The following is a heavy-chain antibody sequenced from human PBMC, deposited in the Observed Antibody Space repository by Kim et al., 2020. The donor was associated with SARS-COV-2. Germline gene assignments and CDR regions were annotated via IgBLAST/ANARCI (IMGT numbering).Heavy chain of an antibody. CDR1: GGTFSSYA. Sequence: SLKVSCKASGGTFSSYAISWVRQAPGQGLEWMGGIIPIFGTANYAQKFQGRVTITADESTSTAYMELSSLRSEDTAVYYCARDEVVVPAAIGWFDPWGQGTLVTVSS. CDR2: IIPIFGTA. J-gene: IGHJ5*02. V-gene: IGHV1-69*13. D-gene: IGHD2-2*01. CDR3: ARDEVVVPAAIGWFDP.